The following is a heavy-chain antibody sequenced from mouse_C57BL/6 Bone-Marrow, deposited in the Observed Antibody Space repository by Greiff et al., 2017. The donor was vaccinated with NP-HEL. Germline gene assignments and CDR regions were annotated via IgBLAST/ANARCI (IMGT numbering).Heavy chain of an antibody. CDR3: ARQGNYYGSSYGYFDV. V-gene: IGHV5-17*01. J-gene: IGHJ1*03. D-gene: IGHD1-1*01. Sequence: EVQRVESGGGLVKPGGSLKLSCAASGFTFSDYGMHWVRQAPEKGLEWVAYISSGSSTIYYADTVKGRFTISRDNAKNTLFLQMTSLRSEDTAMYYCARQGNYYGSSYGYFDVWGTGTTVTVSS. CDR2: ISSGSSTI. CDR1: GFTFSDYG.